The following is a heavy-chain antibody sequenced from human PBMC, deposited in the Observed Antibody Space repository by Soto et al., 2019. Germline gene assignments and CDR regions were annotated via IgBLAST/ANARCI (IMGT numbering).Heavy chain of an antibody. CDR1: GYTFTSYY. CDR2: INPSGGST. Sequence: ASVKVSCKASGYTFTSYYMHWVRQAPGQGLEWMGIINPSGGSTSYAQKFQGRVTMTRDTSTSTVYMGLRSLRSEDTAVYYCASGESPMVDHYYGMDVWGQGTTVTVSS. J-gene: IGHJ6*02. V-gene: IGHV1-46*01. CDR3: ASGESPMVDHYYGMDV. D-gene: IGHD3-10*01.